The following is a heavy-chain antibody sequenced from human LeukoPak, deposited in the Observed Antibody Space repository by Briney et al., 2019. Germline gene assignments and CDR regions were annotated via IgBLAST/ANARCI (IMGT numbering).Heavy chain of an antibody. CDR1: GRSISSYY. D-gene: IGHD2-15*01. V-gene: IGHV4-59*01. J-gene: IGHJ4*02. CDR2: INYSGSN. CDR3: ARVESDCSGGICYAYFDY. Sequence: PAETLSLTCTVSGRSISSYYWSWIRQPPGKGLEWIGYINYSGSNNYNPSLKSRVTISADTSKNQISLKLSSVTAADTAVYYCARVESDCSGGICYAYFDYWGQGTLVTVSS.